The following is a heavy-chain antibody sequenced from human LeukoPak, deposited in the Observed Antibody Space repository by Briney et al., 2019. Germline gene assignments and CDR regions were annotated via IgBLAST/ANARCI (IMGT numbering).Heavy chain of an antibody. CDR1: GFTFSSYA. CDR2: ISGSGGST. V-gene: IGHV3-23*01. D-gene: IGHD3-10*01. Sequence: PGGSLRLSCAASGFTFSSYAMSWVRQAPGKGLEWVSAISGSGGSTYYADSVKGRFTISRDNSKNTLYLQMNSLRAEDTAVYYCAKGYYYGSEPYWFDPWGQGTLVTVSS. J-gene: IGHJ5*02. CDR3: AKGYYYGSEPYWFDP.